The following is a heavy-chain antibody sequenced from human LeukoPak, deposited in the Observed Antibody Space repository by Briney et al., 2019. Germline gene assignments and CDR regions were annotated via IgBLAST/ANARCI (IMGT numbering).Heavy chain of an antibody. J-gene: IGHJ6*03. V-gene: IGHV3-30*04. CDR1: GFTFSSYA. D-gene: IGHD6-6*01. Sequence: GGSLRLSCAASGFTFSSYAINWVRQAPGKGLEWVAVISYDGSNKYYADSVKGRFTISRDNSKNTLYLQMNSLRAEDTAVYYCASGRQLVPYYYYMDVWGKGTTVTVSS. CDR2: ISYDGSNK. CDR3: ASGRQLVPYYYYMDV.